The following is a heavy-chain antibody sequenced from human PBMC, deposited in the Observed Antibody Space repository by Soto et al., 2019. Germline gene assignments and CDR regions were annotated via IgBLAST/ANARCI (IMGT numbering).Heavy chain of an antibody. CDR1: DDSINSDKYY. CDR3: ARVTGIATPPWEDYYYYYYMDV. Sequence: SETLSLTCSVSDDSINSDKYYWGWIRQPPGKGLEWIGSIYYRGNAYYNPSLQTRVTISLDQSKSQFSLKLSSVTAADTAVYYCARVTGIATPPWEDYYYYYYMDVWGKGTTVTVSS. CDR2: IYYRGNA. J-gene: IGHJ6*03. V-gene: IGHV4-39*07. D-gene: IGHD7-27*01.